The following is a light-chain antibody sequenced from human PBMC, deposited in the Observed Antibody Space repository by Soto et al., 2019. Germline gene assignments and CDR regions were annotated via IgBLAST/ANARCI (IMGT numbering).Light chain of an antibody. Sequence: EIVLTQSPGTLSLSPGERATLSCRASQSVSSSYFAWYQQKPGQAPRLLIYGASSRATGIPDRFSGSESGTDFTLTISRLEPEDFAVYYCQQYGSSLLTFGGGTKVEIK. J-gene: IGKJ4*01. CDR1: QSVSSSY. CDR2: GAS. V-gene: IGKV3-20*01. CDR3: QQYGSSLLT.